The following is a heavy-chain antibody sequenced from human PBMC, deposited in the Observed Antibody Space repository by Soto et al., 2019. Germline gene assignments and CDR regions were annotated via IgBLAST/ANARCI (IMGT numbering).Heavy chain of an antibody. CDR1: GFTFSSYG. V-gene: IGHV3-30*18. D-gene: IGHD3-22*01. CDR2: ISYDGSNK. Sequence: GGSLRLSCVASGFTFSSYGMHWVRQAPGKGLEWVAVISYDGSNKYYADSVKGRFTISRDNSKNTLYLQMGSLRAEDMAVYYCAKDTFYHDSSGYYVFDYWGQGTLVTVSS. J-gene: IGHJ4*02. CDR3: AKDTFYHDSSGYYVFDY.